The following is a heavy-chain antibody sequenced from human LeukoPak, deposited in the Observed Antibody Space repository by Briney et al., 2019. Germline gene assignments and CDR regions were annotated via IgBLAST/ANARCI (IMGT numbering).Heavy chain of an antibody. CDR1: GFTFSSYG. D-gene: IGHD2/OR15-2a*01. Sequence: GGSLRLSCAASGFTFSSYGMHWVRQAPGKGLEWVAVIWYDGSNKYYADSVKGRFTISRDNSKNTLYLQMNSLRAEDTAVYYCAGVLGSRGYYMDVWGKGTTVTVSS. V-gene: IGHV3-33*01. J-gene: IGHJ6*03. CDR3: AGVLGSRGYYMDV. CDR2: IWYDGSNK.